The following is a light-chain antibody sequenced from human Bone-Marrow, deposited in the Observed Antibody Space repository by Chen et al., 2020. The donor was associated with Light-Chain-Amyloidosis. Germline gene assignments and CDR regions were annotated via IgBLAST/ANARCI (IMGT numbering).Light chain of an antibody. V-gene: IGKV3-20*01. CDR1: QTISSNY. CDR2: GSS. J-gene: IGKJ4*01. CDR3: QKYGTSPLT. Sequence: EIVLTQSPGTLSLSPGAGANLSCRASQTISSNYLTWYQQKFGQAPRLLIYGSSSRATGIPDRFTGSGSGTDFTLTINRLEHEDFEMYYCQKYGTSPLTSGGGTKVEIK.